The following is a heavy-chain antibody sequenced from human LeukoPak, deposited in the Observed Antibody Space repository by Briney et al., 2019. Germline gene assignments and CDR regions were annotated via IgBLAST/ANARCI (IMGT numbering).Heavy chain of an antibody. CDR1: GFIFSSYS. D-gene: IGHD1-26*01. Sequence: GGSLRLSCAASGFIFSSYSMAWVRQTPGKGLEWVSGISGSGDSAYYADSVKGRFTISRDNAKKTLYLQMNSLRAEDTAVYYCARGAVAGANFDYWGLGTLVTVSS. CDR2: ISGSGDSA. CDR3: ARGAVAGANFDY. V-gene: IGHV3-23*01. J-gene: IGHJ4*02.